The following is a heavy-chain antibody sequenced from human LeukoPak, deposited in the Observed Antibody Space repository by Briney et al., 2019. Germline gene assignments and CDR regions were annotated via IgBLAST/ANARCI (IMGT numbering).Heavy chain of an antibody. CDR2: IYYSGST. CDR1: GGSISSYY. D-gene: IGHD1-14*01. CDR3: ARGYRDSHMDA. Sequence: PSETLSLTCTVSGGSISSYYWSWIRQPPGKGLEWIGYIYYSGSTNYKPSLKSRVTISVDTSKNQFSLKLSSVTAADTAVYYCARGYRDSHMDAWGKGTTVTVSS. V-gene: IGHV4-59*12. J-gene: IGHJ6*03.